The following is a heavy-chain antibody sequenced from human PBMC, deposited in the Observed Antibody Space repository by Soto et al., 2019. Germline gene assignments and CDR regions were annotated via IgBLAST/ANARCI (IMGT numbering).Heavy chain of an antibody. V-gene: IGHV3-33*01. CDR3: ARDPLLYYYDSSGYSFDY. J-gene: IGHJ4*02. D-gene: IGHD3-22*01. CDR1: GFTFSSYG. Sequence: GGSLRLSCAATGFTFSSYGMHWVRQAPGKGLEWVAVIWYDGSNKHYADSVKGRFTISRDNSKNTLYLQMNSLRAEDTAVYYCARDPLLYYYDSSGYSFDYWGQGTLVTVSS. CDR2: IWYDGSNK.